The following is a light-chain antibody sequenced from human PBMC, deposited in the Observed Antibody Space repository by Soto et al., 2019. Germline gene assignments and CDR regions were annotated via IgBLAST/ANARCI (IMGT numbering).Light chain of an antibody. CDR2: AAS. Sequence: DIHMTQSPSSLSASVGNIFTITCRASQSISSYLNWYQQKPGKAPKLLIYAASSLQSGVPSSLSSTGSGTEFTFSITSLKPEDFGTYYCQQCYTGWTFGQGTKVDIK. CDR3: QQCYTGWT. V-gene: IGKV1-39*01. J-gene: IGKJ1*01. CDR1: QSISSY.